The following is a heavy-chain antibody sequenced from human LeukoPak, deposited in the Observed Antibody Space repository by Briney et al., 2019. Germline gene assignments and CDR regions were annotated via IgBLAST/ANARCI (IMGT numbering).Heavy chain of an antibody. J-gene: IGHJ5*02. CDR1: GGTFSSYA. Sequence: ASVKVSCKASGGTFSSYAISWVRQAPGQGLEWMGRIVPILGIANYAQKFQGRVTITADKSTSTAYMELSSLRSEDTAVYYCARVHGSGSYMFDPWGQGTLVTVSS. D-gene: IGHD3-10*01. CDR3: ARVHGSGSYMFDP. V-gene: IGHV1-69*04. CDR2: IVPILGIA.